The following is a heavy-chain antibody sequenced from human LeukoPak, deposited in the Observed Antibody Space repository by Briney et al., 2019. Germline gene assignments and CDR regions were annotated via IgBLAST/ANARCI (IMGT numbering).Heavy chain of an antibody. J-gene: IGHJ4*02. V-gene: IGHV3-23*01. CDR2: ISGSGGST. CDR3: AKGPTAAGTFRGDY. CDR1: GFTFSNYA. Sequence: GGSLRLSCAASGFTFSNYAMSWVRQAPGKGLEWVSTISGSGGSTYYADSVKGRFTISRDNSKNTLYVQKNSLRAEDTAVYYCAKGPTAAGTFRGDYWGQGTLVTVSS. D-gene: IGHD6-13*01.